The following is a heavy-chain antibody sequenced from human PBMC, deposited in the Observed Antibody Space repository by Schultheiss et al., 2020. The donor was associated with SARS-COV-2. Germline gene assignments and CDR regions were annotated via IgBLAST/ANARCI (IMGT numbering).Heavy chain of an antibody. V-gene: IGHV4-34*01. J-gene: IGHJ5*02. CDR3: ARGVRSPYCGGDCTNWFDP. CDR1: GGSFSGYY. CDR2: INHSGST. D-gene: IGHD2-21*02. Sequence: SETLSLTCAVYGGSFSGYYWSWIRKPPGKGLEWIGEINHSGSTNYNPSLKSRVTISVDTSKNQFSLKLSSVTAADTAVYYCARGVRSPYCGGDCTNWFDPWGQGTLVTVSS.